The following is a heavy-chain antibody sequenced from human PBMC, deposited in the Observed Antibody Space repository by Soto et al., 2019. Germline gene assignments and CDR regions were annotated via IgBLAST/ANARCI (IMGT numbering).Heavy chain of an antibody. D-gene: IGHD3-22*01. V-gene: IGHV3-48*04. CDR2: ISSSSSTI. CDR3: ARGGYYDSSGYLVLSF. Sequence: PGGSLRLSCAASGFTFSTYSMNWVRQAPGKGLEWVSYISSSSSTIYYADSVKGRFTISRDNAKNSLYLQMNSLRAEDTAVYYCARGGYYDSSGYLVLSFWGQGTTVTVSS. J-gene: IGHJ6*02. CDR1: GFTFSTYS.